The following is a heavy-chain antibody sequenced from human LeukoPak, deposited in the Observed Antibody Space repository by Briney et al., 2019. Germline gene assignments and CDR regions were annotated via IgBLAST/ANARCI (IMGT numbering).Heavy chain of an antibody. CDR2: IYHSGST. Sequence: SGTLSLTCAVSGGSISSSNWWSWVRQPPGKGLEWIGEIYHSGSTNYNPSLESRVTISVDKSKNQFSLKLNSVTAADTAVYYCARGRRYCTNGVCYRIFDYWGQGTLVTVSS. V-gene: IGHV4-4*02. CDR1: GGSISSSNW. D-gene: IGHD2-8*01. CDR3: ARGRRYCTNGVCYRIFDY. J-gene: IGHJ4*02.